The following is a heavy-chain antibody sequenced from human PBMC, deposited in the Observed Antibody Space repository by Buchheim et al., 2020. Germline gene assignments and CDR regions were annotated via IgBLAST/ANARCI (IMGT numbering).Heavy chain of an antibody. CDR3: ARDLLWFGRTPDY. J-gene: IGHJ4*02. CDR1: GFTFSSYA. V-gene: IGHV3-23*01. Sequence: EVQLLESGGGLVQPGGSLRLSCAASGFTFSSYAMSWVRQAPGKGLEWVSTISRSGGGTYYADSVRGRFTISRDNSKNTLYLQMNGLRVEDTDLYDCARDLLWFGRTPDYWGQGTL. CDR2: ISRSGGGT. D-gene: IGHD3-10*01.